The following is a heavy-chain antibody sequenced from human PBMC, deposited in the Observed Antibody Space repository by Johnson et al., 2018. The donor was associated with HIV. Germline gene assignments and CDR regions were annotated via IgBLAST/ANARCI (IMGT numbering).Heavy chain of an antibody. CDR2: IKQDGSEK. V-gene: IGHV3-7*02. D-gene: IGHD3-9*01. J-gene: IGHJ3*02. CDR1: GFTFSSYW. CDR3: ARRDRSYDILTGYYQGDAFDI. Sequence: VQLVESGGGVVQPGRSLRLSCAASGFTFSSYWMSWVRQAPGKGLEWVANIKQDGSEKYYVDSVKGRFTISRDNAKNSLYLQMNSLRAEDTAVYYCARRDRSYDILTGYYQGDAFDILGQGTMVTVSS.